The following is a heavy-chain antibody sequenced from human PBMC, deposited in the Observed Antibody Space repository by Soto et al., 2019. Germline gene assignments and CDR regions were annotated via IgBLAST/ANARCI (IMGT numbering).Heavy chain of an antibody. CDR2: IFYSGST. V-gene: IGHV4-59*01. CDR3: ASMIGDPVLSFDS. Sequence: QVQLQESGPGLVKPSETLSLTCTVSGGSISSYYWSWIRQPPGKGLEWIGFIFYSGSTSYNPSLKXRIXISIDTSEYLFSLKLSSVTAADTAVYYCASMIGDPVLSFDSWGQGTLVAVSS. CDR1: GGSISSYY. D-gene: IGHD3-10*02. J-gene: IGHJ5*01.